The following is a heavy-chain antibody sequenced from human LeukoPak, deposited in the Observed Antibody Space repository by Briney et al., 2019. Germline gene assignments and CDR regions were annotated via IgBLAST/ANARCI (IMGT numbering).Heavy chain of an antibody. J-gene: IGHJ3*02. D-gene: IGHD3-22*01. CDR2: ISYDGSNK. CDR1: GFTFSSYG. V-gene: IGHV3-30*18. Sequence: PGGSLRLSCAASGFTFSSYGMHWVRQAPGKGLEWVAVISYDGSNKYYADSVKGRFTISRDNSKNTLYLQMNSLRAEDTAVYYCAKDSSVDAFDIWGQGTMVTVSS. CDR3: AKDSSVDAFDI.